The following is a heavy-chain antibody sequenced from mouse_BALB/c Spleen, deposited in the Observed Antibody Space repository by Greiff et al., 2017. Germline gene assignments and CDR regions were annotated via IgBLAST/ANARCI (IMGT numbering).Heavy chain of an antibody. CDR1: GYTFTSYY. CDR2: IDPGNVNT. Sequence: VQLQQSGPELVKPGASVRISCKASGYTFTSYYIHWVQQRPGQGLEWIGWIDPGNVNTKYNEKLKGKATLTADKSSSTAYMQLSSLTSEDSAVYFCARGRFITTVVDAMDYWGQGTSVTVSA. CDR3: ARGRFITTVVDAMDY. J-gene: IGHJ4*01. D-gene: IGHD1-1*01. V-gene: IGHV1S56*01.